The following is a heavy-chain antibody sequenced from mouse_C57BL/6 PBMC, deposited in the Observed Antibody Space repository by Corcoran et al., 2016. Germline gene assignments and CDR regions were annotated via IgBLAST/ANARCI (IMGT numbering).Heavy chain of an antibody. CDR3: ARDDYDVWFAY. V-gene: IGHV9-3*01. Sequence: QIQLVQSGPELKKPGETVKISCKASGYTFTTYGMSWVKQAPGKGLKWMGWINTYSGVPTYADDFKGRFAFSLETSASTAYLQINNLKNEDTATYFCARDDYDVWFAYWGQGTLVTVSA. J-gene: IGHJ3*01. CDR1: GYTFTTYG. D-gene: IGHD2-4*01. CDR2: INTYSGVP.